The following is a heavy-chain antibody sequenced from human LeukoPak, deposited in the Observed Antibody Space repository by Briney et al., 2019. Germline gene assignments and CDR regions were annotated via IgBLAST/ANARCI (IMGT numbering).Heavy chain of an antibody. CDR2: ISDTGNT. CDR1: GFTLSSYA. CDR3: ARVRVVWDLDDAFDI. D-gene: IGHD1-26*01. J-gene: IGHJ3*02. Sequence: GGSLRLSCAASGFTLSSYAMSWVRQAPGKGLEWVSAISDTGNTYHADSVKGRFTISRDNAKNSLYLQMNSLRAEDTALYFCARVRVVWDLDDAFDIWGQGTMVIVS. V-gene: IGHV3-23*01.